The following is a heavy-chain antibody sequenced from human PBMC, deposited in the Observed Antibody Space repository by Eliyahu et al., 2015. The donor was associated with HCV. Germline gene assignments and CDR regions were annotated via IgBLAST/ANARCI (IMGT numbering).Heavy chain of an antibody. CDR3: AREPSLDAFDI. J-gene: IGHJ3*02. Sequence: QVQLQESGPGLVKPSETLSLTCTVSGGSISSYYWSWIRQPPGKGLEWIGVIYFRWGTNHNHSLKSRVTISVDTSKNQFSLKLSSVTAADTAVYYCAREPSLDAFDIWGQGTMVTVSS. CDR1: GGSISSYY. V-gene: IGHV4-59*01. CDR2: IYFRWGT.